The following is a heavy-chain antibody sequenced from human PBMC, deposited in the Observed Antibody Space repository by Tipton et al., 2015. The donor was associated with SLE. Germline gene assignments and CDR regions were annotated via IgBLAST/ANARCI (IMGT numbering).Heavy chain of an antibody. D-gene: IGHD6-13*01. CDR2: IYSGGST. J-gene: IGHJ4*02. V-gene: IGHV3-66*01. CDR3: ARGAWAAAGH. Sequence: GSLRLSCAASGFTVSSNYMSWVRQAPGKGLGWVSVIYSGGSTYYTGSVKGRFTISRDNSKNTLYLQMNSLRAEDTAVYYCARGAWAAAGHWGQGTLDTVSS. CDR1: GFTVSSNY.